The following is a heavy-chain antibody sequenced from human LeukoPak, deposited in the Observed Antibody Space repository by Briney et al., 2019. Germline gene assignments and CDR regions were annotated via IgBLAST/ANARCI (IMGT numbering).Heavy chain of an antibody. V-gene: IGHV4-59*01. D-gene: IGHD2-2*02. CDR3: ARNDPRGYCSSTSCYRIFDP. J-gene: IGHJ5*02. Sequence: SETLCLTRTVSGGSISSYYWSWIRQPPGKGLEWIGYIYYSGSTNYNPSLKSRVTISVDTSKYQFSLKLSSVTAADTAVYYCARNDPRGYCSSTSCYRIFDPWGQGTLVTVSS. CDR2: IYYSGST. CDR1: GGSISSYY.